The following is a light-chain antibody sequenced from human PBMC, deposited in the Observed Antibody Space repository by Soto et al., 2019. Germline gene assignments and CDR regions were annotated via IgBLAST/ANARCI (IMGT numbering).Light chain of an antibody. CDR3: SSYTNTITIM. CDR2: EVS. V-gene: IGLV2-14*01. J-gene: IGLJ3*02. Sequence: QPVLTQPVSVSGSPGQSITISCTGTSSDVGGYNYVSWHQQHPGKAPKLIIYEVSNRPSGVSNRFFGSKSGNTASLTISGLQAEDEADYYCSSYTNTITIMFGGGTKLTVL. CDR1: SSDVGGYNY.